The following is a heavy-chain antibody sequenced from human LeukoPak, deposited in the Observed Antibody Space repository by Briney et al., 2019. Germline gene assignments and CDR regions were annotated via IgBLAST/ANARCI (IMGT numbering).Heavy chain of an antibody. D-gene: IGHD3-16*01. J-gene: IGHJ6*02. CDR3: ARDPGGTSYDYVWGSYTLYYGMDV. CDR1: GGTFSSYA. V-gene: IGHV1-69*13. CDR2: IIPIFGTA. Sequence: ASVKVSCKASGGTFSSYAISWVRQAPGQGLEWMGGIIPIFGTANYAQKFQGRVTITADESTSTAYIELSSLRSEDTAVYYCARDPGGTSYDYVWGSYTLYYGMDVWGQGTTVTVSS.